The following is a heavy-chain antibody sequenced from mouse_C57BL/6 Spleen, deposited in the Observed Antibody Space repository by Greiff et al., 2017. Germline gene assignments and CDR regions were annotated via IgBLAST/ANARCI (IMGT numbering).Heavy chain of an antibody. CDR3: ARTSTMVTPFDY. D-gene: IGHD2-2*01. CDR2: ISSGSSTI. CDR1: GFTFSDYG. Sequence: EVKLVESGGGLVKPGGSLKLSCAASGFTFSDYGMHWVRQAPEKGLEWVAYISSGSSTIYYADTVKGRFTISKDNAKNTLFLQMTSLRSEDTAMYYCARTSTMVTPFDYWGQGTTLTVSS. V-gene: IGHV5-17*01. J-gene: IGHJ2*01.